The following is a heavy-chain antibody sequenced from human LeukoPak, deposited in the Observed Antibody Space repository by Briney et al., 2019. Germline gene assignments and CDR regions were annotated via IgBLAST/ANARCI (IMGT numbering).Heavy chain of an antibody. Sequence: GGSLRLSCAASGFTFDDYAMHWVRQAPGKGLEWVSGINWNSGGIGYADSVKGRFTISRDNAKNSLYLQMNSLRAEDTAFYYCVKDISASSGWAFDCWDQGTLVTVSS. J-gene: IGHJ4*02. CDR1: GFTFDDYA. V-gene: IGHV3-9*01. CDR2: INWNSGGI. D-gene: IGHD6-19*01. CDR3: VKDISASSGWAFDC.